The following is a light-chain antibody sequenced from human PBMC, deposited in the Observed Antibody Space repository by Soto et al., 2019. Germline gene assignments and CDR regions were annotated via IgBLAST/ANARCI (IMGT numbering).Light chain of an antibody. CDR3: QQYNSYSPLT. CDR1: QSIYIY. CDR2: KAS. V-gene: IGKV1-5*03. J-gene: IGKJ4*01. Sequence: DIQMTQSPSSLSASIGDRVTITCRASQSIYIYLNWYQQKPGKAPRLLIYKASDLESGVPSRFSGSGSGTDFTLTISSLQPDDFATYYCQQYNSYSPLTFGGGTKVDIK.